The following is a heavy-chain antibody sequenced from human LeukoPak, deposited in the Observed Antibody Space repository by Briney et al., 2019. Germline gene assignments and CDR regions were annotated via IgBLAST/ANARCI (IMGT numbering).Heavy chain of an antibody. CDR3: ARDIAPESDAFDI. D-gene: IGHD6-25*01. J-gene: IGHJ3*02. V-gene: IGHV4-59*01. CDR2: IYYSGST. CDR1: GGSISSYY. Sequence: SETLSLTCTVSGGSISSYYWSWIRQPPGKGLEWIGYIYYSGSTNYNPSLKSRVTISADTSKNQFSLKLSSVTAADTAVYYCARDIAPESDAFDIWGQGTMVTVSS.